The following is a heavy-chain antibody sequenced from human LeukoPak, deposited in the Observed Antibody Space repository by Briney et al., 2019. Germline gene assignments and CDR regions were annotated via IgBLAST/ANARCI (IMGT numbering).Heavy chain of an antibody. CDR3: TREQDREAAATVVGDY. V-gene: IGHV3-48*03. CDR2: ISTGTYI. J-gene: IGHJ4*02. CDR1: GFTFSRFE. D-gene: IGHD4-23*01. Sequence: GGSLRLSCVASGFTFSRFEMNWVRQAPGKGLEWISHISTGTYIAYTDSVKGRFTISRDNAKNSLYLQMNSLRAEDTAVYYCTREQDREAAATVVGDYWGQGTLVTVSS.